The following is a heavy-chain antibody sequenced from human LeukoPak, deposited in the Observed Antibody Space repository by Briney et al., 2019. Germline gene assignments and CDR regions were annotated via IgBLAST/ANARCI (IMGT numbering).Heavy chain of an antibody. D-gene: IGHD4-11*01. CDR1: GYSISSGSY. V-gene: IGHV4-38-2*02. J-gene: IGHJ5*02. Sequence: SETLSLTCTVSGYSISSGSYWGWIRQPPGQGLGWIGNIYHSGSTYYNPSLKSRVTISVDTSKNQFSLKLSSVTAADTAVYYCARDRGLQELNWFDPWGQGTLVTVSS. CDR2: IYHSGST. CDR3: ARDRGLQELNWFDP.